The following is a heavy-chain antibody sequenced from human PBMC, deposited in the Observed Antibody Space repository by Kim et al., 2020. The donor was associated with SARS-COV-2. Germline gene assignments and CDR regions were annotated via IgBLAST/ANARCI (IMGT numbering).Heavy chain of an antibody. CDR3: AKSGSAAALDY. J-gene: IGHJ4*02. CDR1: GFTFDDYA. Sequence: GGSLRLSCAASGFTFDDYAMHWVRQAPGKGLEWVSGISWNSGSIGYADSVKGRFTISRDNAKNSLYLQMNSLRAEETALYYCAKSGSAAALDYWGQGTLVTVSS. CDR2: ISWNSGSI. V-gene: IGHV3-9*01. D-gene: IGHD6-13*01.